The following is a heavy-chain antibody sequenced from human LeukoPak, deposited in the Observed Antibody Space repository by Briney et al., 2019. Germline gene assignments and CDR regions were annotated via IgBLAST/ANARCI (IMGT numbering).Heavy chain of an antibody. Sequence: PARCLRVSCAASGLTFSSYGMHWVRQPAAKGLEWVAVIWYGGSNKYYAASVKGRFTISRDNSKNTLYLQMNSLRDEDTAVYYCARDLTRALDYYYYGMDVWGQGTTVTVSS. D-gene: IGHD2-2*01. CDR2: IWYGGSNK. J-gene: IGHJ6*02. CDR1: GLTFSSYG. V-gene: IGHV3-33*01. CDR3: ARDLTRALDYYYYGMDV.